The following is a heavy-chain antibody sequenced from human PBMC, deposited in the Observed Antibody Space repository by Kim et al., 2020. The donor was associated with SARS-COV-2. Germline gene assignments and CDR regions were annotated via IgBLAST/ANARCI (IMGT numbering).Heavy chain of an antibody. Sequence: PSRGGTNYAQKFQGRVTMTRDTSISTAYMELSRLRSDDTAVYYCARPTDYWGQGTLVTVSS. CDR2: PSRGGT. D-gene: IGHD4-17*01. CDR3: ARPTDY. V-gene: IGHV1-2*02. J-gene: IGHJ4*02.